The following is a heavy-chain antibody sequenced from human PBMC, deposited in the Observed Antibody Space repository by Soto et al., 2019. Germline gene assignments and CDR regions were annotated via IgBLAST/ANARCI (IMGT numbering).Heavy chain of an antibody. D-gene: IGHD3-9*01. CDR3: AWDPFLLLYFDWFPIYYYYGMDV. V-gene: IGHV3-7*04. J-gene: IGHJ6*02. CDR2: IKQDGSEK. CDR1: GFTVSSYW. Sequence: GVALILSCAASGFTVSSYWMSWVRQAPGKGLEWVANIKQDGSEKYYVDSVKGRFTISRDNAKNSLYLQMNILRAEDTAVYYCAWDPFLLLYFDWFPIYYYYGMDVWGQGTTVTVSS.